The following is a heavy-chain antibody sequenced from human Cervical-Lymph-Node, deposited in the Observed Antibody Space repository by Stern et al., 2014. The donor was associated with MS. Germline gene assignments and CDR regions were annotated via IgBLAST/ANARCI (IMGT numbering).Heavy chain of an antibody. V-gene: IGHV1-3*04. CDR1: GHTFAA. J-gene: IGHJ5*01. D-gene: IGHD3-10*01. CDR3: TSLAGPLDS. Sequence: QVQLEQSGAEVKKPGASVKVSCKASGHTFAAHWVRQAPGQRLEWMGRIITGNGDTNYSQKFQGRVTITRDTFASTAYMELRSLRSEDTAVYYCTSLAGPLDSWGQGTLVTVSS. CDR2: IITGNGDT.